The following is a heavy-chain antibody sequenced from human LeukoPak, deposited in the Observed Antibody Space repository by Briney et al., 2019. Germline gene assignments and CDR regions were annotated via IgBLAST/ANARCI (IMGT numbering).Heavy chain of an antibody. CDR2: ISWNSGSI. CDR1: GFTFDDYA. V-gene: IGHV3-9*01. CDR3: APWGGYFI. J-gene: IGHJ3*02. D-gene: IGHD3-3*01. Sequence: GGSLRLSCAASGFTFDDYAMHWVRQAPGKGLEWVSGISWNSGSIGYADSVKGRFTISRDNARNSLYLQMNSLRAEDTALYYCAPWGGYFIWGQGTMVTVSS.